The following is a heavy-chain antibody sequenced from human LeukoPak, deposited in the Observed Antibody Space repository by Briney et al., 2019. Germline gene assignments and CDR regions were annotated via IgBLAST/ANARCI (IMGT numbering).Heavy chain of an antibody. D-gene: IGHD6-13*01. V-gene: IGHV3-7*01. J-gene: IGHJ6*02. CDR1: GFTFSSYW. CDR3: ARASSYSSSWFEPYYYYYGMDV. Sequence: GGSLRLSCAASGFTFSSYWMSWVRQAPGKGLEWVANIKQDGSEKYYVDSVKGRFTISRDNAKNSLYLQMNSLRAGDTAVYYCARASSYSSSWFEPYYYYYGMDVWGQGTTVTVSS. CDR2: IKQDGSEK.